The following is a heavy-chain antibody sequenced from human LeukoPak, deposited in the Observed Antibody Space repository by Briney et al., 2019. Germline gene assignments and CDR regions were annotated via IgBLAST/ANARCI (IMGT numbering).Heavy chain of an antibody. CDR3: AELGITMIGGV. D-gene: IGHD3-10*02. CDR2: IYYSGST. J-gene: IGHJ6*04. V-gene: IGHV4-39*01. CDR1: GGSISSSSYY. Sequence: PSETLSLTCTVSGGSISSSSYYWGWIRQPPGKGLEWIGSIYYSGSTYYKSSLKSRVTISVDTSKNQFSLNLSSVTAADTAVYYCAELGITMIGGVWGKGTTVTISS.